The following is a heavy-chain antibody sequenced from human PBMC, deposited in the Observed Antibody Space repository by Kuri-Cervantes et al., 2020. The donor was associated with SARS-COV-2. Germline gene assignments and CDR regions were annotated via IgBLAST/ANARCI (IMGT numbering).Heavy chain of an antibody. CDR1: GFTVSSNY. CDR3: AREAPEQQLVQDLSSFHYYYYGMDV. CDR2: IYSGGST. J-gene: IGHJ6*02. Sequence: GESLKISCAASGFTVSSNYMSWVRQAPGKGLEWVSVIYSGGSTYYADSVKGRFTISRDNSKNTLYLQMNSLRAEDTAVYYCAREAPEQQLVQDLSSFHYYYYGMDVWGQGTTVTVSS. D-gene: IGHD6-13*01. V-gene: IGHV3-53*01.